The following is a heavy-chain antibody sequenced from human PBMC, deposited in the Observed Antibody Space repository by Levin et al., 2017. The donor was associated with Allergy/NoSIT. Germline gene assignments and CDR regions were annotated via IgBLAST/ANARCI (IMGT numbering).Heavy chain of an antibody. CDR3: AKAMERRPYYYGMDV. CDR1: GFTFSSYA. Sequence: LSLTCAASGFTFSSYAMSWVRQAPGKGLEWVSAISGSGGSTYYADSVKGRFTISRDNSKNTLYLQMNSLRAEDTAVYYCAKAMERRPYYYGMDVWGQGTTVTVSS. CDR2: ISGSGGST. D-gene: IGHD1-1*01. V-gene: IGHV3-23*01. J-gene: IGHJ6*02.